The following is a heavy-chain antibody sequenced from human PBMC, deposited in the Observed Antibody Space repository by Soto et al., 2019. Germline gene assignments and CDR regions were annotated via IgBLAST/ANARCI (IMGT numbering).Heavy chain of an antibody. CDR2: IYHSGST. CDR3: ARSGVVVGATIGWFDP. CDR1: GGSISSSNW. Sequence: PSENLSLTSTVSGGSISSSNWLIWFRQPPGKGLEWIGEIYHSGSTNYNPSLKSRVTISVDKSKNQFSLKLSSVTAADTAVYYCARSGVVVGATIGWFDPWGQGTLVTVSS. V-gene: IGHV4-4*02. J-gene: IGHJ5*02. D-gene: IGHD1-26*01.